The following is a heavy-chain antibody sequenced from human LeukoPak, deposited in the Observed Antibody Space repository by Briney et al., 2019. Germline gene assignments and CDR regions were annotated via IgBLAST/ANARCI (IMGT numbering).Heavy chain of an antibody. V-gene: IGHV4-59*08. Sequence: ASETLSLTCTVSGGSISSYYWSWIRQPPGKGLEWIGYIYYSGSTYYNPSLKSRVTISVDTSKNQFSLKLSSVTAADTAVYYCARVRGFRITIFGVAPDAFDIWGQGTMVTVSS. CDR1: GGSISSYY. CDR2: IYYSGST. CDR3: ARVRGFRITIFGVAPDAFDI. J-gene: IGHJ3*02. D-gene: IGHD3-3*01.